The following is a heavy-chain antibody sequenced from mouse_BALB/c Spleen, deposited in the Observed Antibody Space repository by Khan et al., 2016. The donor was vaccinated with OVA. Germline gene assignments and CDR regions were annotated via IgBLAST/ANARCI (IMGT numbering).Heavy chain of an antibody. CDR2: IYPFNDDT. J-gene: IGHJ3*01. CDR1: GYTFTSYV. Sequence: VQTAAAGPELVKPGASVKMSCKASGYTFTSYVMHWVKQKPGLGLEWIGYIYPFNDDTKYNEKFKGKATLTSDKSSSTAYMELSSLTSEDSAVYYCAPVGNYYVSFAYWGQGTLVTVSA. CDR3: APVGNYYVSFAY. D-gene: IGHD1-1*01. V-gene: IGHV1S136*01.